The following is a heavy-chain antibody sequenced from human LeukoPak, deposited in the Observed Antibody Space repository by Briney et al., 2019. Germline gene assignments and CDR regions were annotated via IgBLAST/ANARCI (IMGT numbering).Heavy chain of an antibody. CDR2: ISGSGDRI. V-gene: IGHV3-11*01. Sequence: PGGSLRLSCAASGFTFNDYYMSWIRQAPGEGLEWISYISGSGDRIYYADSVKGRFTISRDNAKNSLYLQLNSLRAEDTAGYYCARDYAWDSYGLVLDSWGQGALVTVSS. D-gene: IGHD3-16*02. J-gene: IGHJ4*02. CDR1: GFTFNDYY. CDR3: ARDYAWDSYGLVLDS.